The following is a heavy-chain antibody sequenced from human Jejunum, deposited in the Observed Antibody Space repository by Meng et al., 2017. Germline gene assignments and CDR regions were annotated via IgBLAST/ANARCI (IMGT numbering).Heavy chain of an antibody. CDR2: IYHTGST. CDR1: GGSIRYSNW. V-gene: IGHV4-4*02. Sequence: QAQLEEAGPGVVRTSGSLSLTCAVTGGSIRYSNWWSWVRQPPGKELEWSGEIYHTGSTNYNPSLKSRVTMSLDKSKNQFFLDLTSVTAADTAVYYCARDLLGPAIAASGYFDPWGQGTLVTVSS. CDR3: ARDLLGPAIAASGYFDP. J-gene: IGHJ5*02. D-gene: IGHD5-12*01.